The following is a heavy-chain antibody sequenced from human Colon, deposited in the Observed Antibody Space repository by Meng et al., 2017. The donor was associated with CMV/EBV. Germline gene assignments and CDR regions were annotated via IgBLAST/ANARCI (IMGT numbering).Heavy chain of an antibody. D-gene: IGHD4-17*01. CDR2: LSGYSGNK. CDR3: ARDGDYGDYILDY. V-gene: IGHV1-18*01. J-gene: IGHJ4*02. CDR1: GYTFSTYG. Sequence: ASVKVSCKASGYTFSTYGISWVRQAPGHGFEWMGWLSGYSGNKNYARKFQDRVTMTTDTSTNTAYMELRGLRPDDTAVYYCARDGDYGDYILDYWGQGTQVTVSS.